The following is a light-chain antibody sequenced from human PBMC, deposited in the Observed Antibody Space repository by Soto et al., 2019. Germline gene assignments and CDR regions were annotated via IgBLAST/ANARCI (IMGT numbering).Light chain of an antibody. CDR2: DVS. CDR1: QSITTW. V-gene: IGKV1-5*01. CDR3: QHYKMYSPGT. J-gene: IGKJ1*01. Sequence: DIEMTRSPYTLTASVGDRVTITCRASQSITTWLAWYQQRPGKAPKLLIYDVSSLQSGVPSRFSGSGSGTEFTLTIRSLQPDDFATYYCQHYKMYSPGTFGQGTKVDIK.